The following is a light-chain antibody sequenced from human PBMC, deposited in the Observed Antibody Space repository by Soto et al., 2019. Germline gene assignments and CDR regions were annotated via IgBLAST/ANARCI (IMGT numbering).Light chain of an antibody. CDR3: QQSFITPPTT. CDR1: QSVNNY. V-gene: IGKV1-39*01. CDR2: SAS. Sequence: DVPMTQSPSSLSASVGDRVTITCRASQSVNNYLNWYQQKPGRAPNLLIYSASTLQSGVPSRFSGSGSGTDFTLTISSLQLEDFATYYCQQSFITPPTTFGQGTKVEIK. J-gene: IGKJ2*01.